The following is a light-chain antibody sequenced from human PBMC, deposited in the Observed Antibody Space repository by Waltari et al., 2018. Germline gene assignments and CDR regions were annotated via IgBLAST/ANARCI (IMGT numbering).Light chain of an antibody. CDR1: QSVSSN. CDR3: QQYNSWPRT. J-gene: IGKJ1*01. CDR2: DAS. Sequence: ETVVTQSPATLSVSPGERATLPCRASQSVSSNLAWYQQKPGQAPRLLIYDASTRAPGTPTRFSGSGSGTQLTLTISSLQSEDFAVYYCQQYNSWPRTFGQGTKVEIK. V-gene: IGKV3-15*01.